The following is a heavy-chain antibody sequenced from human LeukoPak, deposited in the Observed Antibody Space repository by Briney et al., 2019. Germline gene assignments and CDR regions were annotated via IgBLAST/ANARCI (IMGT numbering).Heavy chain of an antibody. CDR1: GYTFTSYD. Sequence: ASVKVSCKASGYTFTSYDIDWVRQATGQGLEWMGWMNPNSGNTGYAQKFQGRVTMTRNTSISTAYMELSSLRSEDTAVYYCARAAGQYSGYRWGFDDYWGQGTLVTVSS. CDR2: MNPNSGNT. V-gene: IGHV1-8*01. D-gene: IGHD5-12*01. J-gene: IGHJ4*02. CDR3: ARAAGQYSGYRWGFDDY.